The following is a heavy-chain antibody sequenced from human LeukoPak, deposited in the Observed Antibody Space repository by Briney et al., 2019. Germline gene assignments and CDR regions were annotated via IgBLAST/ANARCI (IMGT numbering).Heavy chain of an antibody. Sequence: SETLSLTCAVSGGSISSHFWSWIRQPPGKGLEWIGYIHYSGSTNYNPSLKSRVTISVDTSKNQFSLRLSSVTAADTAVYYCARDGYSGSSLFDYWGQGTLVTVSS. D-gene: IGHD1-26*01. J-gene: IGHJ4*02. CDR1: GGSISSHF. V-gene: IGHV4-59*11. CDR2: IHYSGST. CDR3: ARDGYSGSSLFDY.